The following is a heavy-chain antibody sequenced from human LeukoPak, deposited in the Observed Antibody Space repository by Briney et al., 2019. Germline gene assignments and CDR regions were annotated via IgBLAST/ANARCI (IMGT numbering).Heavy chain of an antibody. J-gene: IGHJ3*02. V-gene: IGHV1-46*01. Sequence: GASVKVSCKASGYTFTSYYMHWVRQAPGQGLEWMGIINPSGGSTSYAQKFQGRVTMTRDTSTSTAYMELRSLRSDDTAVYYCARGALGFDAFDIWGQGTMVTVSS. CDR1: GYTFTSYY. CDR3: ARGALGFDAFDI. CDR2: INPSGGST.